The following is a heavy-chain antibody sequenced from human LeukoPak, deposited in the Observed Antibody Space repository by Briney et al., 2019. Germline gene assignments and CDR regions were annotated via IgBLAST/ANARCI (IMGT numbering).Heavy chain of an antibody. Sequence: GGSLRLSCAASGFTFSSYAMQWVSQDQGKGLEWVAVISYDGSNKYYADSVKGRFTISRDNSKNTLYLQMNSLRAEDTAVYYCARYRYGDYGDFDYWGQGTLVTVSS. D-gene: IGHD4-17*01. CDR1: GFTFSSYA. CDR2: ISYDGSNK. J-gene: IGHJ4*02. CDR3: ARYRYGDYGDFDY. V-gene: IGHV3-30*04.